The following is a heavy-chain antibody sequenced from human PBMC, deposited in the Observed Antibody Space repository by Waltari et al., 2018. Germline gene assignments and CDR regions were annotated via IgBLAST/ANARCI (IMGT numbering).Heavy chain of an antibody. CDR2: ISGSGGST. CDR3: AKDQVWEPTTFDY. CDR1: GFTFSSYA. J-gene: IGHJ4*02. Sequence: EVQLLESGGGLVQPGGSLRLSCAASGFTFSSYAMSWVRQAPGKGLAWVSAISGSGGSTYYADSVKGRFTISRDNSKNTLYLQMNSLRAEDTAVYYCAKDQVWEPTTFDYWGQGTLVTVSS. D-gene: IGHD1-26*01. V-gene: IGHV3-23*01.